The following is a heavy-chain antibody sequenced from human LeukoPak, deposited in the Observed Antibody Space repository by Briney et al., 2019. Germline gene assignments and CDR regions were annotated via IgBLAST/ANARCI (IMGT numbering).Heavy chain of an antibody. D-gene: IGHD5-18*01. CDR2: ISGNGGGA. V-gene: IGHV3-23*01. CDR3: ARDPEYTYGYFDY. J-gene: IGHJ4*02. Sequence: PGGSLRLSCAPSEFTFSNYAMSWVRQAPGKWLEWVSAISGNGGGAYYADSVKGRFTISRDNSKNTLYLDMKSLRAEDTAIYYCARDPEYTYGYFDYWGQGTQVTVSS. CDR1: EFTFSNYA.